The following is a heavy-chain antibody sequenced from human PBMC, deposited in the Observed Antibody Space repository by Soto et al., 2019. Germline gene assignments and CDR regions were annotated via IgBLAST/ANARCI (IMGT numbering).Heavy chain of an antibody. CDR2: FDPEDGET. Sequence: ASGKVSCKVSGYTLTELSMHWVRQAPGKGLEWMGGFDPEDGETIYAQKFQGRVTMTEDTSTDTAYMELSSLRSEDTAVYYCATVTYYGSGRYYYYYGMDVWGQGTTVTVSS. CDR3: ATVTYYGSGRYYYYYGMDV. J-gene: IGHJ6*02. V-gene: IGHV1-24*01. CDR1: GYTLTELS. D-gene: IGHD3-10*01.